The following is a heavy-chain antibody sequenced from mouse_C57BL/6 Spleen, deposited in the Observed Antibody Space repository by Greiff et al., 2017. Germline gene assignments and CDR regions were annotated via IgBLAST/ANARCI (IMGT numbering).Heavy chain of an antibody. J-gene: IGHJ4*01. CDR1: GYSITSGYY. CDR2: ISYDGSN. V-gene: IGHV3-6*01. CDR3: ARHYYGSSSYAMDY. Sequence: EVKLMESGPGLVKPSQSLSLTCSVTGYSITSGYYWNWIRQFPGNKLEWMGYISYDGSNNYNPSLKNRISITRDTSKNQFFLKLNSVTTEDTATYYCARHYYGSSSYAMDYWGQGTSVTVSS. D-gene: IGHD1-1*01.